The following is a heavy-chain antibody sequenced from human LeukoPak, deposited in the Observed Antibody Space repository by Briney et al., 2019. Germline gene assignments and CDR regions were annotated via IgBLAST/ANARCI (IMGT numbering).Heavy chain of an antibody. V-gene: IGHV3-21*01. CDR1: GFTFSSC. D-gene: IGHD5-18*01. Sequence: GGSLRLSCAASGFTFSSCMNWVRQAPGKGLEWVSSISSSSYIYYADSVKGRFTISRDNAKNMLYLQLNSLRAEDTAVYYCARDSYRGYSYGDDAFDIWGQGTMVTVSS. CDR2: ISSSSYI. CDR3: ARDSYRGYSYGDDAFDI. J-gene: IGHJ3*02.